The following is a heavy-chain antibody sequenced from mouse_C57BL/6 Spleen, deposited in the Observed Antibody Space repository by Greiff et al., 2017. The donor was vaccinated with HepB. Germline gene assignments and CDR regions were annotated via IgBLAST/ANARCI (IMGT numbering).Heavy chain of an antibody. D-gene: IGHD1-1*01. Sequence: QVQLQQSGPELVKPGASVKISCKASGYAFSSSWMNWVKQRPGKGLEWIGRIYPGDGDTNYNGKFKGKATLTADKSSSTAYMQLSSLTSEDSAVYFCARSPLYYGSSYRYYAMDYWGQGTSVTVSS. CDR3: ARSPLYYGSSYRYYAMDY. J-gene: IGHJ4*01. V-gene: IGHV1-82*01. CDR1: GYAFSSSW. CDR2: IYPGDGDT.